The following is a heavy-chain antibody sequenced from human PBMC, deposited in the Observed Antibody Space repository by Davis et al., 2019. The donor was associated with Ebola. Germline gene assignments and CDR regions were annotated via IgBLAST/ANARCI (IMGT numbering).Heavy chain of an antibody. D-gene: IGHD3-3*01. CDR2: ISSSSSTI. Sequence: GGSLRLSCAASGFTFSSYSMNWVRQAPGKGLEWVSYISSSSSTIYYADSVKGRFTISRDNAKNSLYLQMNSLRDEDTAVYYCARDPAITIFGVVIPPHYYYGMDVWGQGTTVTVSS. CDR3: ARDPAITIFGVVIPPHYYYGMDV. J-gene: IGHJ6*02. CDR1: GFTFSSYS. V-gene: IGHV3-48*02.